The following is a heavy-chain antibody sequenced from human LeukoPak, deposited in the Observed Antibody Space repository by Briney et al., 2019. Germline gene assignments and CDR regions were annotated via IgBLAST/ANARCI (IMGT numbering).Heavy chain of an antibody. D-gene: IGHD5-24*01. CDR3: GRHKSGDAYNPLDY. CDR1: GGSISSYY. CDR2: IHSSAGT. Sequence: SETLSLTCTVSGGSISSYYWSWTRQPPGKELEWIAYIHSSAGTNSNPSLKSRVTMSIDTSKRQFSLRLSSVTASDTAVYYCGRHKSGDAYNPLDYWGQGTLVTVSS. J-gene: IGHJ4*02. V-gene: IGHV4-59*08.